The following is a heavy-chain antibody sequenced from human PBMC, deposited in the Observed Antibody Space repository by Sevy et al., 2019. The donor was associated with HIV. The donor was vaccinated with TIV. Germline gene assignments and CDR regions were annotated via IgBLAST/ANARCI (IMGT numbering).Heavy chain of an antibody. Sequence: GGSLRLSCAASAITFSSYSMNWVRQAPGKGLEWISYISSSSNLIYYADSVKGRFTVSRDNAKNSLYLEMNSLRVEDTAIYYCARDTNWIVASAASADFAWGQGTLVTVSS. CDR1: AITFSSYS. D-gene: IGHD3-22*01. V-gene: IGHV3-48*01. CDR3: ARDTNWIVASAASADFA. J-gene: IGHJ5*02. CDR2: ISSSSNLI.